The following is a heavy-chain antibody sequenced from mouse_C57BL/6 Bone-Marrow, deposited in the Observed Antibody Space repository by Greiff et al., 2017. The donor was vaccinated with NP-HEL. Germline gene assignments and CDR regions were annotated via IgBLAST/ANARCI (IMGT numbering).Heavy chain of an antibody. Sequence: QVQLQQPGAELVKPGASVKLSCKASGYTFTSYWMHWVKQRPGQGLEWIGMIHPNSGSTNYNEKYKSKATLTVDKSSSIAYMQLSSLTSEDSAVYYCARGDYWYFDYWGQGTTLTVSS. J-gene: IGHJ2*01. D-gene: IGHD1-1*02. CDR3: ARGDYWYFDY. CDR2: IHPNSGST. V-gene: IGHV1-64*01. CDR1: GYTFTSYW.